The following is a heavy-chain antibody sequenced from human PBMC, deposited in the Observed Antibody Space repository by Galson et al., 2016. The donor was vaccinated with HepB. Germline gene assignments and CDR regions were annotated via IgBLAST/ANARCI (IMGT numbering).Heavy chain of an antibody. Sequence: SVKVSCKASGYILTSYYIHWVRQAPGQGLEWMGIINPSGGSRTYAQKFQGRVTMTRDTSTSTVYMELCSLRSEDTAVYYCARGGYGDYLDYWGQGTLVTVSS. V-gene: IGHV1-46*01. J-gene: IGHJ4*02. D-gene: IGHD4-17*01. CDR2: INPSGGSR. CDR1: GYILTSYY. CDR3: ARGGYGDYLDY.